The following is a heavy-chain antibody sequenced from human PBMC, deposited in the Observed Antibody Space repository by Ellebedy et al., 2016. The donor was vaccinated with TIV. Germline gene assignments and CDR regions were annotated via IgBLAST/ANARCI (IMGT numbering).Heavy chain of an antibody. J-gene: IGHJ4*02. D-gene: IGHD6-13*01. Sequence: GESLKISCTASGFTVSSNYVSWVRQAPGKGLAWVAFSFSTGITSYADSVKGRFSISRDNSKNTLYLQMNNLRAEDTAVYYCARKNFQEQLYWGQGTLVTVSS. V-gene: IGHV3-66*01. CDR3: ARKNFQEQLY. CDR1: GFTVSSNY. CDR2: SFSTGIT.